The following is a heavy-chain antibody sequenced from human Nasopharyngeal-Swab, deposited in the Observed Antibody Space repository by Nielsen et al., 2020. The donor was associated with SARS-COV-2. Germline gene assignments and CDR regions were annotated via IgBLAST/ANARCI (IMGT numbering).Heavy chain of an antibody. D-gene: IGHD3-3*01. CDR3: ARGVALDFWSGRTPPFDY. J-gene: IGHJ4*02. V-gene: IGHV1-69*13. Sequence: SSVKVSCKASGGTFSSYAISWVRQAPGQGLEWMGGIIPIFGTANYAQKFQGRVTITADESTSTAYMELSSLRSEDTAVYYCARGVALDFWSGRTPPFDYWGQGTLVTVSS. CDR1: GGTFSSYA. CDR2: IIPIFGTA.